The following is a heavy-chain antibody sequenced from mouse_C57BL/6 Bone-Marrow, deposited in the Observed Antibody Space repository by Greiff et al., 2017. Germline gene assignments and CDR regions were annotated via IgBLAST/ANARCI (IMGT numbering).Heavy chain of an antibody. CDR2: IHPNSGST. J-gene: IGHJ4*01. CDR3: ARYSNFYYAMDY. D-gene: IGHD2-5*01. V-gene: IGHV1-64*01. CDR1: GYTFTSYW. Sequence: QVQLQQPGAELVKPGASVKLSCKASGYTFTSYWMHWVKQRPGQGLEWIGMIHPNSGSTNYNEKFKSKATLTVDKSSSTAYMQLSSLTSEDSAVYYCARYSNFYYAMDYWGQGTSVTGSS.